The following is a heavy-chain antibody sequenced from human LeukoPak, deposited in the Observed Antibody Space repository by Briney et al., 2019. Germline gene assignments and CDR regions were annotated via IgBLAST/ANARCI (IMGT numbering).Heavy chain of an antibody. CDR2: ISSISYI. V-gene: IGHV3-21*01. CDR1: GFTFSSYS. J-gene: IGHJ4*02. Sequence: GGSLRLSCAASGFTFSSYSMNWVRQAPGKGLEWVSSISSISYIYYADSVKGRFTISRDTAKNSLYLQMNSLRAEDTAVYCCARDQYGDYALDYWGQGTLVTVSS. D-gene: IGHD4-17*01. CDR3: ARDQYGDYALDY.